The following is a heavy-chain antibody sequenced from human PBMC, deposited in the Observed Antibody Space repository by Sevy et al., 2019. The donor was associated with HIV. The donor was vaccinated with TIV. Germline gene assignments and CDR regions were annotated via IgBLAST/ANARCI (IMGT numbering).Heavy chain of an antibody. J-gene: IGHJ4*02. V-gene: IGHV4-34*01. CDR1: GGSFSGDY. D-gene: IGHD5-18*01. CDR2: INHSGST. Sequence: SETLSLTCAVYGGSFSGDYWSWIRQPPGKGLEWIGEINHSGSTNYNPSLKSRVTISVDTSKNQFSLKLSSVTAADTAVYYCARMFGYSYVIWWRPGNFDYWGQGTLVTVSS. CDR3: ARMFGYSYVIWWRPGNFDY.